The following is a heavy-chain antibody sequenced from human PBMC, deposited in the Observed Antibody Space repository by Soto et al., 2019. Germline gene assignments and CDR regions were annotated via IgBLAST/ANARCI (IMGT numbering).Heavy chain of an antibody. CDR1: GGSISGYY. J-gene: IGHJ6*03. V-gene: IGHV4-59*08. CDR3: ARTYSNYAYYYYYMDF. D-gene: IGHD4-4*01. Sequence: LSLTCTVSGGSISGYYWSWIRQPPGKGLEWIGYIYYTGSTNYNPSLKSRVTISVDTSKNQFSLKLSSVTAADTAVYYCARTYSNYAYYYYYMDFWGRGTTVTVSS. CDR2: IYYTGST.